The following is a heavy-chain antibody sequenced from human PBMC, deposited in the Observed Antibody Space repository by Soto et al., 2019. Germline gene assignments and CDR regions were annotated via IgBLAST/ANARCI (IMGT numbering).Heavy chain of an antibody. V-gene: IGHV3-30*18. CDR2: ISYDGSNK. J-gene: IGHJ6*02. CDR3: AKGQQLVYYSGMDV. D-gene: IGHD6-13*01. CDR1: GFTFSSYG. Sequence: QVQLVESGGGVVQPGRSLRLSCAASGFTFSSYGMHWVRQAPGKGLEWVAVISYDGSNKYYADSVKGRFTISRDNSKNTLYLQMNSLRAEDTAVYYCAKGQQLVYYSGMDVWGQGTTVTVSS.